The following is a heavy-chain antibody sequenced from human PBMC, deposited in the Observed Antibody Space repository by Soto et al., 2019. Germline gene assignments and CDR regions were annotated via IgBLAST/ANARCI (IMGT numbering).Heavy chain of an antibody. CDR2: ISYGGSP. CDR3: SRGILV. J-gene: IGHJ4*02. V-gene: IGHV4-31*03. Sequence: QVQLQESGPGLVKPSQTLSLTCTVSGGSNNSGGYCWSWIRQHPGKGLDWIGCISYGGSPSYNPSLKSRVTISVDTSKNQFSLKLTSVTAADTAVYYCSRGILVWGQGALITVSS. D-gene: IGHD5-18*01. CDR1: GGSNNSGGYC.